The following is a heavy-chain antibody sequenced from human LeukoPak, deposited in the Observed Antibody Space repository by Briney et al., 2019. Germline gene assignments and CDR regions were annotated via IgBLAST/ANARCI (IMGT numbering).Heavy chain of an antibody. V-gene: IGHV1-2*02. CDR2: INPNSGGT. CDR3: ARGGVSGDTYYDFWSGYSFDH. Sequence: ASVKVSCKASGYTFTGYYMQWVRQAPGQGREGMGWINPNSGGTNYAQKFQGRVTMTRDTSITTAYMELSRLRSDDTAVYYCARGGVSGDTYYDFWSGYSFDHWGQGTLVTVSS. CDR1: GYTFTGYY. J-gene: IGHJ4*02. D-gene: IGHD3-3*01.